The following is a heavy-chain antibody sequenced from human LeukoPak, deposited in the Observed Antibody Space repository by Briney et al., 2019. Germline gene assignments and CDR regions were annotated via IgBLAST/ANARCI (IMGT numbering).Heavy chain of an antibody. Sequence: GGTLRLSCAASGFTFSSYAMSWVRQAPGKGLEWVSGISGSGGSTYYADSVKGRFTISRDNSKNTLYLQMNSLRAEDTAVCYCEDGSGSCWGQGTLVTVSS. J-gene: IGHJ4*02. CDR2: ISGSGGST. D-gene: IGHD3-10*01. CDR1: GFTFSSYA. V-gene: IGHV3-23*01. CDR3: EDGSGSC.